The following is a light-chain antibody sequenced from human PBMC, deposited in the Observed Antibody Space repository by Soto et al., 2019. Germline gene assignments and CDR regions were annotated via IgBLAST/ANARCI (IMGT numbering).Light chain of an antibody. J-gene: IGLJ3*02. CDR3: SSFTTSNTWV. Sequence: QSALTQPASASGSPGQSITVSCTGTSSDVGGYNYVSWYQQHPGKAPKLVIYEVSDRPSGVSNRFSASKSGNTASLTISRLQAEDEADYYCSSFTTSNTWVFGGGTQLTVL. CDR2: EVS. V-gene: IGLV2-14*01. CDR1: SSDVGGYNY.